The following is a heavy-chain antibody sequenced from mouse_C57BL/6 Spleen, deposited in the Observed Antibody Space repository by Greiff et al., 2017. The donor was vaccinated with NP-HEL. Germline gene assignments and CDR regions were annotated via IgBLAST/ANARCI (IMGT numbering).Heavy chain of an antibody. J-gene: IGHJ2*01. V-gene: IGHV1-15*01. CDR3: TRSTPYYYGSSFHVDY. CDR1: GYTFTDYE. D-gene: IGHD1-1*01. Sequence: QVQLQQSGAELVRPGASVTLSCKASGYTFTDYEMHWVKQTPVHGLEWIGAIDPETGGTAYNQKFKGKAILTADKSSSTAYMELRSLTSEDSAVYYCTRSTPYYYGSSFHVDYWGQGTTLTVSS. CDR2: IDPETGGT.